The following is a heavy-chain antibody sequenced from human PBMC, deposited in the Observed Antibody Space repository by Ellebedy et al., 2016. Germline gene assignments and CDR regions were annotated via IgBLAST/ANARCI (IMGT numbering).Heavy chain of an antibody. V-gene: IGHV3-33*01. CDR1: GFAFSGSG. J-gene: IGHJ6*02. CDR2: IWFDGSKK. D-gene: IGHD3-22*01. CDR3: ARADRRGSYYYYGMDV. Sequence: GESLKISCAASGFAFSGSGMHWVRQPPGKGLEWVAVIWFDGSKKFYADSVKGRFTISRDNSNSSLYVQMNSLRVEDTAVYYCARADRRGSYYYYGMDVWGQGTTVTVSS.